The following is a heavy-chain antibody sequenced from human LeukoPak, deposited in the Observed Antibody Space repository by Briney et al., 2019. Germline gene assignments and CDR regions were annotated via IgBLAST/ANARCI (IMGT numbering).Heavy chain of an antibody. Sequence: GGSLRLSCAASGFTFSNYWMYWVRQAPGKGLVWVSHINSDGSSTNYADSVKGRFTISRDNAKNTLYLQMNSLRAEDTAVYYCVRGGLPNAFDIWGQGTMVTASS. J-gene: IGHJ3*02. V-gene: IGHV3-74*01. CDR3: VRGGLPNAFDI. CDR1: GFTFSNYW. CDR2: INSDGSST. D-gene: IGHD2-15*01.